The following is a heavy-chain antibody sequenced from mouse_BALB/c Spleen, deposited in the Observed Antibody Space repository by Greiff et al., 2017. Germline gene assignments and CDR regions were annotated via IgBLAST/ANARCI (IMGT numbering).Heavy chain of an antibody. V-gene: IGHV5-12-2*01. CDR2: ISNGGGST. Sequence: EVKLMESGGGLVQPGGSLKLSCAASGFTFSSYTMSWVRQTPEKRLEWVAYISNGGGSTYYPDTVKGRFTISRDNAKNTLYLQMSSLKSEDTAMYYCAREGGYDSHWYFDVWGAGTTVTVSS. D-gene: IGHD1-2*01. CDR3: AREGGYDSHWYFDV. J-gene: IGHJ1*01. CDR1: GFTFSSYT.